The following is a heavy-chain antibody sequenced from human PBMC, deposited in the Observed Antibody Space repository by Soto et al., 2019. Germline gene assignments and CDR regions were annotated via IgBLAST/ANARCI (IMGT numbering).Heavy chain of an antibody. CDR3: VTQMRNDNWCDP. D-gene: IGHD3-16*01. Sequence: GESPKISCKGSRNNFTNYWITWVRQMPGKGLEWMGRIDPSDSYTKYSPSFQGHVTISADKSISTAYLQWSSLKASDTAMYYCVTQMRNDNWCDPWGQGTLVTVSS. CDR1: RNNFTNYW. CDR2: IDPSDSYT. V-gene: IGHV5-10-1*01. J-gene: IGHJ5*02.